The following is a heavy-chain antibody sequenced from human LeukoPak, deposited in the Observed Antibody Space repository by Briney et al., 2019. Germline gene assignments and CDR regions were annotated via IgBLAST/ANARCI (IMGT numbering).Heavy chain of an antibody. V-gene: IGHV4-39*02. J-gene: IGHJ3*02. CDR1: GGPISSSSYY. CDR3: ARDPPQDAFDI. Sequence: SETLSLTCTVSGGPISSSSYYWGWIRQPPGKGLEWIGSIYYSGSTYYNPSLKSRVTISVDTSKNQFSLKLSSVTAADTAVYYCARDPPQDAFDIWGQGTMVTVSS. CDR2: IYYSGST.